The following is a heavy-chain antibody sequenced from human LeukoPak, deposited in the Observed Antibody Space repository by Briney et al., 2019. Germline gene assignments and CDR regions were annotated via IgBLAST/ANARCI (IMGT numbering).Heavy chain of an antibody. CDR3: ARGRLNSYGPDFDY. D-gene: IGHD5-18*01. V-gene: IGHV4-59*01. J-gene: IGHJ4*02. CDR2: IYYSGST. CDR1: GGSISSYY. Sequence: PSETLSLTCTVSGGSISSYYWSWIRQPPGKGLEWIGYIYYSGSTNYNPSLKSRVTISVDTSKNQFSLKLSSVTAADTAVYYCARGRLNSYGPDFDYWGQGTLVTVSS.